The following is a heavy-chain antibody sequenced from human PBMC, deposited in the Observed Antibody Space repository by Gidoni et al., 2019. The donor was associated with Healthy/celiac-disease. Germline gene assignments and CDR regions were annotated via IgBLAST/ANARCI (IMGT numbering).Heavy chain of an antibody. CDR3: ARGSGYYDSSGYADP. D-gene: IGHD3-22*01. CDR1: GGSFSGYY. Sequence: QVQLQQWGAGLLKPSETLSLTCAVYGGSFSGYYWSWIRQPPGKGLEWIGEINHSGSTNYNPSLKSRVTISVDTSKNQFSLKLSSVTAADTAVYYCARGSGYYDSSGYADPWGQGTLVTVSS. V-gene: IGHV4-34*01. J-gene: IGHJ5*02. CDR2: INHSGST.